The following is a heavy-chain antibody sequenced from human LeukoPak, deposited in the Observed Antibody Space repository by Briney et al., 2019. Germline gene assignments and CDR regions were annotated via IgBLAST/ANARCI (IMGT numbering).Heavy chain of an antibody. CDR2: ISAYNGNT. Sequence: AASVKVSCKASGYTFAGYYVHWVRQAPGQGLEWMGWISAYNGNTNYAQKLQGRVTMTTDTSTSTAYMELRSLRSDDTAVYYCARVYYDYVWGSYRPRGNYFDYWGQGTLVTVSS. CDR1: GYTFAGYY. J-gene: IGHJ4*02. D-gene: IGHD3-16*02. V-gene: IGHV1-18*04. CDR3: ARVYYDYVWGSYRPRGNYFDY.